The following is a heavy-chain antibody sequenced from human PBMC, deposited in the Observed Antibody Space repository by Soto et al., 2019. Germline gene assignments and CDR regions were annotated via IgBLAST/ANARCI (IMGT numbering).Heavy chain of an antibody. D-gene: IGHD2-2*02. J-gene: IGHJ6*02. CDR2: ISAYNGNT. Sequence: GASVKVSCKASGYTFTTHGISWVRQAPGQGLEGMGWISAYNGNTNYAQKLQGRVTMTTDTSTSTAYMELRSLRSDDTAVYYCARERCSSTSCYKGPFYYYGMDVWGQGTTVTVSS. CDR3: ARERCSSTSCYKGPFYYYGMDV. CDR1: GYTFTTHG. V-gene: IGHV1-18*01.